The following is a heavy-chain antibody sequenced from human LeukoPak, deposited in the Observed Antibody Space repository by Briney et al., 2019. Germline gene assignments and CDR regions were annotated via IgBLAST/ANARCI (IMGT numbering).Heavy chain of an antibody. D-gene: IGHD3-3*01. J-gene: IGHJ4*02. Sequence: WASVKVSCKASGYTFTSYAMHWVRQAPGQRLEWMGWINAGNGNTKYSQKFQGRVTITRDTSASTAYMELSSLRAEDTAVYYCARLGLRFLEWSLYYFDYWGQGTLVTVSS. CDR2: INAGNGNT. V-gene: IGHV1-3*01. CDR1: GYTFTSYA. CDR3: ARLGLRFLEWSLYYFDY.